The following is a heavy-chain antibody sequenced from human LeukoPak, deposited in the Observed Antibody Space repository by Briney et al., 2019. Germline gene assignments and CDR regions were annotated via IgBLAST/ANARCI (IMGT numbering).Heavy chain of an antibody. J-gene: IGHJ6*02. V-gene: IGHV1-2*02. D-gene: IGHD3-3*01. CDR1: GYTFTGYY. Sequence: ASVKVSRKASGYTFTGYYMHWVRQAPGQGLEWMGWINPNSGGTNYAQKFQGRVTMTRDTSISTAYMELSRLRSDDTAVYYCARETISQSYYYYGMDVWGQGTTVTVSS. CDR2: INPNSGGT. CDR3: ARETISQSYYYYGMDV.